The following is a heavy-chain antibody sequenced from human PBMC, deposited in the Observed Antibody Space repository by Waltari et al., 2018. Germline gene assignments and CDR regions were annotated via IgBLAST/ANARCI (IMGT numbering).Heavy chain of an antibody. V-gene: IGHV1-69*02. Sequence: QVQLVQSGPEVKKPGSSVKVTCTDSGGTFRIYSLTGVRQALGQGLEWMGQSIPRTGVTKIALKFHGRVTITADKSTGTGYMDLSILTSEVTAVYDCARYSALGDPYLYQYVMDVWVQGTTVTVSS. D-gene: IGHD3-16*01. CDR1: GGTFRIYS. CDR3: ARYSALGDPYLYQYVMDV. J-gene: IGHJ6*02. CDR2: SIPRTGVT.